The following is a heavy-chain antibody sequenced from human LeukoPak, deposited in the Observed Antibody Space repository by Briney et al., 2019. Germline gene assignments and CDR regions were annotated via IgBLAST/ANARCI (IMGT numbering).Heavy chain of an antibody. CDR3: ATESTVNWFDP. Sequence: GGSLRLSCAASGFTFSSYWMSWVRQAPGKGLEWVANIKQDGSEKYYVDSVKGRFTISRDNAKNSLYLQMNSLRAEDTAVYYCATESTVNWFDPWGHGTLVTVSS. CDR1: GFTFSSYW. CDR2: IKQDGSEK. D-gene: IGHD4-17*01. J-gene: IGHJ5*02. V-gene: IGHV3-7*01.